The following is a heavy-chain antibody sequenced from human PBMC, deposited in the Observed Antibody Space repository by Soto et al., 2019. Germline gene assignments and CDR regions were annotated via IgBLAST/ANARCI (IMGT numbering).Heavy chain of an antibody. V-gene: IGHV1-18*01. Sequence: QVQLVQSGAEVKKPGASVKVSCKTSGYTFTGYGINWVRQAPGHGLEWMGWISVFNGKTKYGQNIQDRVIMTTDTSTSTAYMELRRRRSDDTAVYFCGRDGSGVIIDSWGQGTMLIVSS. J-gene: IGHJ3*01. CDR3: GRDGSGVIIDS. D-gene: IGHD3-10*01. CDR1: GYTFTGYG. CDR2: ISVFNGKT.